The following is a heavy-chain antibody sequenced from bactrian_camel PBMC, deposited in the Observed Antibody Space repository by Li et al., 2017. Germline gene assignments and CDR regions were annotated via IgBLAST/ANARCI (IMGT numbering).Heavy chain of an antibody. J-gene: IGHJ7*01. Sequence: QLVESGGGSVQAGGSLRLSCAASGFTFSAVYMTWIRQPPGKGLQWVSAIDPDGNKTYYADSVKGRFTISRDNAKNTVYLQMSSLKSEDTALYYCAPQFVYYSNWGKGTQVTVS. V-gene: IGHV3-2*01. CDR2: IDPDGNKT. D-gene: IGHD2*01. CDR1: GFTFSAVY.